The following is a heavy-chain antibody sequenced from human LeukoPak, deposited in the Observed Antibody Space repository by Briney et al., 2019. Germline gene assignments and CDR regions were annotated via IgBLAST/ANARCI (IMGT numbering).Heavy chain of an antibody. V-gene: IGHV3-23*01. D-gene: IGHD2-15*01. CDR1: GFTFSSFE. CDR3: AKARTTYCSGGSCLTFDY. Sequence: PGGSLRLSCAASGFTFSSFEMNWVRQAPGKGLEWVSAISGSGGSTYYADSVKGRFTISRDNSKNTLYLQMNSLRAEDTAVYYCAKARTTYCSGGSCLTFDYWGQGTLVTVSS. CDR2: ISGSGGST. J-gene: IGHJ4*02.